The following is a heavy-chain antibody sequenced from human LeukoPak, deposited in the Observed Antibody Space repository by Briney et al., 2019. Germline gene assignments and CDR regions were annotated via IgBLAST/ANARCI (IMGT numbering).Heavy chain of an antibody. J-gene: IGHJ4*02. CDR2: IWYDGTGK. V-gene: IGHV3-33*01. D-gene: IGHD5-12*01. Sequence: GKSLRLSCAASGFTFSGYGMHWVRQAPGKGLEWVALIWYDGTGKYYADSVKGRFTISRDNSKNTLYLQTNSLRAEDTAVYYCARDRGYDPHYYFDYWGQGTLVTVLS. CDR3: ARDRGYDPHYYFDY. CDR1: GFTFSGYG.